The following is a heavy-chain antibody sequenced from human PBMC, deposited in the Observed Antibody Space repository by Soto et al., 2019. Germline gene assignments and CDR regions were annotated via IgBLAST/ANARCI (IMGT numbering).Heavy chain of an antibody. CDR1: GFTFSTYS. CDR2: ISSSGHTI. D-gene: IGHD3-9*01. Sequence: GGSLRLSCAASGFTFSTYSMNWVRQAPGKGLEWVSYISSSGHTIYYADSVKGRFTISRDNAKNSLFLQMNSLRVEDTAVYYCARYYDILTVWGQGTLVTVSS. V-gene: IGHV3-48*01. J-gene: IGHJ4*02. CDR3: ARYYDILTV.